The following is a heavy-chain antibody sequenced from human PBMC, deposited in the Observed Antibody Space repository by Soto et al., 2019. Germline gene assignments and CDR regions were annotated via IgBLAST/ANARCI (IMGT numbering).Heavy chain of an antibody. CDR3: ARGRRGTYYDFWSGYYSHWFDP. V-gene: IGHV4-34*01. D-gene: IGHD3-3*01. CDR2: INHSGST. Sequence: SETLSLTCAVYGGSFSGYYWSWIRQPPGKGLEWIGEINHSGSTNYSPSLKSRVTISVDTSKNQFSLKLSSVTAADTAVYYCARGRRGTYYDFWSGYYSHWFDPWGQGTLVTVSS. CDR1: GGSFSGYY. J-gene: IGHJ5*02.